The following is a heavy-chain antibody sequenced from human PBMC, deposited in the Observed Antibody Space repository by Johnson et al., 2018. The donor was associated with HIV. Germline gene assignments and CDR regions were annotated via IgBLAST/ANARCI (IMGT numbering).Heavy chain of an antibody. CDR1: GFTFSSYA. V-gene: IGHV3-30-3*01. Sequence: QVQLVESGGGVVQPGRSLRLSCAASGFTFSSYAMHWVRQAPGKGLEWVAVISYDGSNKYYADSVKGRVTISRDNPKNTVYLHMNNLRAEDTAVYYCARDLAYNSRWTGAFDIWGQGTMVIVSP. J-gene: IGHJ3*02. D-gene: IGHD6-13*01. CDR2: ISYDGSNK. CDR3: ARDLAYNSRWTGAFDI.